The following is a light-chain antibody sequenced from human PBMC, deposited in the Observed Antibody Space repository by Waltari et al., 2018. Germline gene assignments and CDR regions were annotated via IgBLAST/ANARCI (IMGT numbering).Light chain of an antibody. CDR2: DAS. CDR3: QKYVTRPAT. CDR1: QRVGRT. J-gene: IGKJ1*01. V-gene: IGKV3-20*01. Sequence: EIVLTQSPASLSLSPRDRATLSCRASQRVGRTLAWYQQRPGQAPRLLIYDASSRATGIPDRFSGNGSGTDFSLTISRLEPEDFAVYYCQKYVTRPATFGQGTKVEVK.